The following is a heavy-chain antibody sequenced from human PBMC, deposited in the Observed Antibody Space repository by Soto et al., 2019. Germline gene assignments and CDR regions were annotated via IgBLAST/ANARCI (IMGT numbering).Heavy chain of an antibody. CDR3: ARDKDRLELGGNYYYILDV. D-gene: IGHD6-25*01. J-gene: IGHJ6*02. CDR1: GVTFSNSA. CDR2: IMPIFRTP. V-gene: IGHV1-69*12. Sequence: QVQLEQSGAEVKKPGSSVKVSCKASGVTFSNSALSWVRQAPGHGLEWMGGIMPIFRTPDYAQKFQGRVTVTADEPTSTTYMQLSGLRSDDTAVYYCARDKDRLELGGNYYYILDVWGQGTTVTVSS.